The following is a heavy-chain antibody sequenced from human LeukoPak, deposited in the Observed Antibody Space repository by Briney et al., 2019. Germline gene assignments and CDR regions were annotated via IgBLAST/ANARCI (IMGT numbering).Heavy chain of an antibody. Sequence: GGSLRLSCAASGFTVSSNYMSWVRQAPGKGLEWVSVIYSGGSTYYADSVKGRFTISRDNSKNTLYLQMDSLRAEDTAVYYCAGYDSSGYYYNWGQGTLVTVSS. CDR3: AGYDSSGYYYN. J-gene: IGHJ4*02. D-gene: IGHD3-22*01. V-gene: IGHV3-53*01. CDR1: GFTVSSNY. CDR2: IYSGGST.